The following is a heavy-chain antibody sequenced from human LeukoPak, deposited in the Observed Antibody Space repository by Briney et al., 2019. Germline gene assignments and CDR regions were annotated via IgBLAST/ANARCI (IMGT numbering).Heavy chain of an antibody. CDR2: IDTSDSTI. CDR3: ARDGGWGLYFDY. V-gene: IGHV3-48*03. D-gene: IGHD6-19*01. J-gene: IGHJ4*02. CDR1: GFTFSSYE. Sequence: GGSLRLSCAASGFTFSSYEMNWVRQAPGKGLEWVSYIDTSDSTIYYADSVKGRFTISRDNAKKSLYLQMNSLRAEDTAVYYCARDGGWGLYFDYWGQGTLVTVSS.